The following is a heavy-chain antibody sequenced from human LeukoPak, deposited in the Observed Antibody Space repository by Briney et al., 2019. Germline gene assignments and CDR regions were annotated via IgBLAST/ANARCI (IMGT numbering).Heavy chain of an antibody. V-gene: IGHV3-30*02. J-gene: IGHJ6*03. CDR2: IRYDGSNK. D-gene: IGHD5-24*01. CDR1: GFTFSSYG. Sequence: GGSLRLSCAASGFTFSSYGMHWVRQAPGKGLEWVAFIRYDGSNKYYADSVKGRFTISRDNSKNTLYLQMNSLRAEDTAVYYCARGDGYTNRGFYYYYYYMDVWGKGTTVTVSS. CDR3: ARGDGYTNRGFYYYYYYMDV.